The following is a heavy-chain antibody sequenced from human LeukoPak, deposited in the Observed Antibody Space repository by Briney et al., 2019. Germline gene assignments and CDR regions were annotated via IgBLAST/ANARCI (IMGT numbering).Heavy chain of an antibody. CDR3: ASRVAAANHTSFDH. Sequence: GGSLRLSCAASGFTVSSNYMSWVRQAPGKGLEWVSIIYSGGSTYYADSVTGRFTISRDNSKNTLYLQMNSLTAEDTAFYYCASRVAAANHTSFDHWGEGTLVTVSS. D-gene: IGHD6-13*01. CDR2: IYSGGST. V-gene: IGHV3-66*01. CDR1: GFTVSSNY. J-gene: IGHJ4*01.